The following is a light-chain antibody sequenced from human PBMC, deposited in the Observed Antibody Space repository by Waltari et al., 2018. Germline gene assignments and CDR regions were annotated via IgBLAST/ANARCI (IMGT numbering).Light chain of an antibody. CDR1: DSDVGAYAF. Sequence: QSALTQPASVSGAPGPSLTISCSGTDSDVGAYAFVSWYQQHPGKAPQLIIYEVSNRPSGISDRFSASKSGNTASLTISGLQAEDEADYYCSSYTTSSAPGVFGTGTRVTVL. V-gene: IGLV2-14*01. CDR3: SSYTTSSAPGV. J-gene: IGLJ1*01. CDR2: EVS.